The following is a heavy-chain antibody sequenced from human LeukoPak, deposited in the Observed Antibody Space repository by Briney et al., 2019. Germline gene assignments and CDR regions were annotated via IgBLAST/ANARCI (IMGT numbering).Heavy chain of an antibody. D-gene: IGHD6-19*01. V-gene: IGHV4-39*07. CDR2: IYYSGST. Sequence: GALRLSCAASGFTFSSYWMSWVRQAPGKGLEWIGSIYYSGSTYYNPSLKSRVTISVDTSKNQFSLKLSSVTAADTAVYYCARCGAVAGYNWFDPWGQGTLVTVSS. CDR3: ARCGAVAGYNWFDP. CDR1: GFTFSSYW. J-gene: IGHJ5*02.